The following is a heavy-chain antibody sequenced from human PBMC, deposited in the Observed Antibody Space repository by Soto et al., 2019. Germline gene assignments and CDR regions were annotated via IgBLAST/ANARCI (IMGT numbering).Heavy chain of an antibody. CDR2: TYYRSRWYS. Sequence: SLTCVGSGDTVSSNSVAWNWVRQSPSRGLEWLGRTYYRSRWYSDYAVSVRSRIDINADTSKIQVSLQLNSVTPEDTAVYYCARSEEDSDYYYYGMDVWGQGTTVTVSS. CDR1: GDTVSSNSVA. CDR3: ARSEEDSDYYYYGMDV. V-gene: IGHV6-1*01. J-gene: IGHJ6*02. D-gene: IGHD2-15*01.